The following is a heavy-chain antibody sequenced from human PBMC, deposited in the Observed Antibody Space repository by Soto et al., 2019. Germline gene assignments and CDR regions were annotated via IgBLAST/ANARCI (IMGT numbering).Heavy chain of an antibody. V-gene: IGHV5-51*01. J-gene: IGHJ6*02. CDR3: ARLARELLPGMDV. CDR1: GYSFTSYW. Sequence: GESLKISCKGSGYSFTSYWIGWVRQMPGKGLEWMGIIYPGDSDTRYSPPFQGQVTISADKSISTAYLQWSSLKASDTAMYYCARLARELLPGMDVWGQGTTVTVSS. D-gene: IGHD1-26*01. CDR2: IYPGDSDT.